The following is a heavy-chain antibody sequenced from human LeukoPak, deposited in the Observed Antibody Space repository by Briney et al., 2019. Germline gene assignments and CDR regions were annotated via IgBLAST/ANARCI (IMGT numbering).Heavy chain of an antibody. CDR2: IITSNGKT. J-gene: IGHJ4*02. V-gene: IGHV1-18*01. CDR1: GYTFSSYA. CDR3: ARDQQRNRTSGSSDY. D-gene: IGHD6-13*01. Sequence: PALRVSCKASGYTFSSYAISWVRQAPGQGLEWMAWIITSNGKTNYAQKFQGRVTITKDPYTRTVYMEMSSMASEETAVYYCARDQQRNRTSGSSDYWGQGTLVTVSS.